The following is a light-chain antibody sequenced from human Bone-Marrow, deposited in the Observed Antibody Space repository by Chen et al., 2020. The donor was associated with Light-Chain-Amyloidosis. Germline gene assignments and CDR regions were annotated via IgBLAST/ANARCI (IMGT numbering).Light chain of an antibody. V-gene: IGLV3-21*02. CDR3: QVWDRSSDRPV. CDR1: NIGSTS. Sequence: SYVLPQPSSVSVAPGQTATIACGGNNIGSTSVHWYQQTPGQAPLLVVYVDSDRPSGIPERLSGSNSGNTATLTISRVEAGDEADYYCQVWDRSSDRPVFGGGTKLTVL. J-gene: IGLJ3*02. CDR2: VDS.